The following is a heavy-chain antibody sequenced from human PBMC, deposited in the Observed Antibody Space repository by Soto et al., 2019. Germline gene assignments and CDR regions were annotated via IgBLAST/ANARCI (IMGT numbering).Heavy chain of an antibody. D-gene: IGHD2-8*01. CDR2: ISENGVNK. CDR1: GFTFTSFA. CDR3: ARRLTKTVSALGY. Sequence: LRLSCSASGFTFTSFAIHWVRQAPGKGLEWVAVISENGVNKYSAESVRGRFAISRDNSKNTVELEMNSLRPEDTAIYFCARRLTKTVSALGYWGQGTLVTVSS. V-gene: IGHV3-30*09. J-gene: IGHJ4*02.